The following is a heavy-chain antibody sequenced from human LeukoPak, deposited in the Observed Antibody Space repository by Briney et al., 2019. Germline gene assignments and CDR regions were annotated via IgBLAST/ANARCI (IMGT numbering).Heavy chain of an antibody. Sequence: SETLSLTCTVSGGSIRSYSWSWIRQPPGKGLEWIGSKSYSGSTNHNPSLKSRVTTSVDTSKNQISLKLTSVTAADTAVYYCARHGGETIVAMILYAFDIWGQGTVVTVSS. CDR2: KSYSGST. CDR3: ARHGGETIVAMILYAFDI. J-gene: IGHJ3*02. CDR1: GGSIRSYS. D-gene: IGHD5-12*01. V-gene: IGHV4-59*08.